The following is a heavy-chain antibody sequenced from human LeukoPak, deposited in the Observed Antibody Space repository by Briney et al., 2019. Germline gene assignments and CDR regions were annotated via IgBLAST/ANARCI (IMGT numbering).Heavy chain of an antibody. V-gene: IGHV4-4*02. CDR3: AKATTRHSWNWFDP. CDR2: VHHSGST. CDR1: GDSISSSDW. D-gene: IGHD1-7*01. Sequence: SETLSLTCSVSGDSISSSDWWSWVRQPPGMGLEWIGNVHHSGSTNYNPSLKSRVTISVDRSKNQFSLNLTSVTAADTAVYYCAKATTRHSWNWFDPWGQGTLVTVSS. J-gene: IGHJ5*02.